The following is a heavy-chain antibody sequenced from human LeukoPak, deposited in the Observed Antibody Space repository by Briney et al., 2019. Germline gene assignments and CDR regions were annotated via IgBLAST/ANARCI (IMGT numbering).Heavy chain of an antibody. V-gene: IGHV1-2*02. CDR1: GYTFTRYY. D-gene: IGHD3-10*01. CDR2: INPNSGGT. Sequence: ASVKVSCKASGYTFTRYYMHWVRQAPGQGLEWMGWINPNSGGTNYAQKFQGRVTMTRDTSISTAYMELSRLRSDDTAVYYCARAPMVRGVIIRSYYYYMDVWGKGTTVTISS. CDR3: ARAPMVRGVIIRSYYYYMDV. J-gene: IGHJ6*03.